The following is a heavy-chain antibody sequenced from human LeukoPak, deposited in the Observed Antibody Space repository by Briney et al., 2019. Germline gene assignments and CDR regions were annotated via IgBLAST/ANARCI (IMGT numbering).Heavy chain of an antibody. D-gene: IGHD6-13*01. V-gene: IGHV4-59*01. CDR3: VRDRAAAGGWLDP. Sequence: PWETLSLTCTVSGGSISTYFWNWIRQPPGKGLEWIGYVYYNGNTNYNPSLKSRLTISVDTSKNQFSLKLTSVTAADTAVYYCVRDRAAAGGWLDPWGQGALVTVSS. CDR2: VYYNGNT. J-gene: IGHJ5*02. CDR1: GGSISTYF.